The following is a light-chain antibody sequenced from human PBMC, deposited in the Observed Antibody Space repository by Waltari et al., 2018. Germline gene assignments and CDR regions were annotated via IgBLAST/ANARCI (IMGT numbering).Light chain of an antibody. CDR3: QQYYNWPQT. CDR2: GAS. J-gene: IGKJ2*01. Sequence: EIVMTQSPATLSVSPGERATLSCRASQSISNNLVWYQQKPGQAPRLLVYGASTRATGIPARFSGSGSGTEFTLTISSPQSEDFAVYYCQQYYNWPQTFGQGTKLEIK. V-gene: IGKV3-15*01. CDR1: QSISNN.